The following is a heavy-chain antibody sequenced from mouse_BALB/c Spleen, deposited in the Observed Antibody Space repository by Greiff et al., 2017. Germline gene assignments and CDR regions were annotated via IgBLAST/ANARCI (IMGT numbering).Heavy chain of an antibody. V-gene: IGHV1S127*01. J-gene: IGHJ3*01. CDR2: IDPSDSET. CDR3: ESEPCFAY. Sequence: QVQLQQSGPQLVRPGASVKISCKASGYSFTSYWMHWVKQRPGQGLEWIGMIDPSDSETRLNQKFKDKATLTVDKSSSTAYMQLSSPTSEDSAVYYFESEPCFAYGGKGTWVTVS. CDR1: GYSFTSYW.